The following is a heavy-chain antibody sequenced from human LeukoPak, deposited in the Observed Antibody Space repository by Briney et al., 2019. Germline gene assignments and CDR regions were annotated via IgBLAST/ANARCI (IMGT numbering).Heavy chain of an antibody. V-gene: IGHV3-48*03. Sequence: GGSLRLSCAASGFTFSSFEMNWVRQAPGKGLEWVSYISSSGRTIYYADSVQGRFTMSRDNAKNSLYLQMSSLRAEDTAVYYCARFLYPWGFDYWGQGILVIVSS. CDR2: ISSSGRTI. D-gene: IGHD2-8*01. CDR1: GFTFSSFE. J-gene: IGHJ4*02. CDR3: ARFLYPWGFDY.